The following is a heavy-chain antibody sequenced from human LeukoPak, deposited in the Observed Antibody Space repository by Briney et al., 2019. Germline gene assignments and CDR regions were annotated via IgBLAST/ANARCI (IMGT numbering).Heavy chain of an antibody. D-gene: IGHD5-18*01. V-gene: IGHV4-59*01. CDR2: IHYSGST. CDR1: GGSINSYY. CDR3: ARTTEGGYTYGYFYYYMDV. J-gene: IGHJ6*03. Sequence: SETLSLTCTVSGGSINSYYWSWIRQPPGKGLEWIGYIHYSGSTNYNPSLKSRVTISVDTSKNHFSLKLSSVTAADTAVYYCARTTEGGYTYGYFYYYMDVWGKGTTVTISS.